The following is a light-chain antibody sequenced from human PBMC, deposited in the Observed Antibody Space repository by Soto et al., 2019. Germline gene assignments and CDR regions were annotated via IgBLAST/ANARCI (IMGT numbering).Light chain of an antibody. CDR2: DVS. V-gene: IGLV2-11*01. Sequence: QSALTQPGSVSGSPGQSVTISCTGTSSDVGAYEYVSWYQQHPGKAPKLIIYDVSKRPSGVPDRFSGSKSGNTASLTISGHEAEDEADYYSCSSAGSKPLVFGRATKLTVL. J-gene: IGLJ2*01. CDR1: SSDVGAYEY. CDR3: CSSAGSKPLV.